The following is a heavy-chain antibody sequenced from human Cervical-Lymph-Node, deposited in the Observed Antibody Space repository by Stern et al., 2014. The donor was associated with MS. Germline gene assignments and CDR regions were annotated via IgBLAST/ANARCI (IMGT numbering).Heavy chain of an antibody. J-gene: IGHJ4*02. CDR3: ARTNYYSFDY. V-gene: IGHV3-7*01. CDR2: IKQDGSEK. D-gene: IGHD3-10*01. Sequence: EMQLVESGGGLVQPGESLRLSCVVSGFSFLSHWMTWVRQAPGKGLEWVANIKQDGSEKYYVDSVKGRFTISRDNARSSLYLQMNSLRTEDTAVYYCARTNYYSFDYWGQGTLVTVSS. CDR1: GFSFLSHW.